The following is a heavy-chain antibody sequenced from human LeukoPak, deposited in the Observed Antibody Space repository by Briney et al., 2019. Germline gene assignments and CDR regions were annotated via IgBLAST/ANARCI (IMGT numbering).Heavy chain of an antibody. CDR2: IWYDGSNY. CDR1: GFTFNSYG. J-gene: IGHJ4*02. D-gene: IGHD4-17*01. Sequence: GGSLRLSCAASGFTFNSYGMHWVRQAPGKGLEWVAIIWYDGSNYYYADSVKGRFTISRDNSKNTLYLQMNSLRAEDTAVYYCARAAGGYGDYYFDYWGQGTLVTVSS. CDR3: ARAAGGYGDYYFDY. V-gene: IGHV3-33*01.